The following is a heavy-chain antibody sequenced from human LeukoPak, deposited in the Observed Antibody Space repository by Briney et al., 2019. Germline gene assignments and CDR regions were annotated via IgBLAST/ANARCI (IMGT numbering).Heavy chain of an antibody. J-gene: IGHJ4*02. CDR1: GFTFNNFI. D-gene: IGHD5-12*01. CDR3: ARDVTNIVATDY. CDR2: ISSDGSTK. V-gene: IGHV3-30*03. Sequence: GGSLRLSCTASGFTFNNFIIYWVRQAPGTGLQWVAVISSDGSTKYYAASVKGRFTVSRDNSKNTVYVQMSSLRDEDTAVYYCARDVTNIVATDYWGQGTLVTVSS.